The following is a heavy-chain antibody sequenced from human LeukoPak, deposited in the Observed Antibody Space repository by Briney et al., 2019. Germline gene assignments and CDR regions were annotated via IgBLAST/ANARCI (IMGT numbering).Heavy chain of an antibody. Sequence: GGSRSLSCAASGFTFSSYWMSWVRQAPGKGREWVANIKQDGSEKYYVDSVKGRFTISRDNAKNSLYLQMNSLRAEDTAVYYCAREKFYCSGGSCYLNWFDPWGQGTLVTVSS. CDR1: GFTFSSYW. CDR2: IKQDGSEK. J-gene: IGHJ5*02. CDR3: AREKFYCSGGSCYLNWFDP. D-gene: IGHD2-15*01. V-gene: IGHV3-7*03.